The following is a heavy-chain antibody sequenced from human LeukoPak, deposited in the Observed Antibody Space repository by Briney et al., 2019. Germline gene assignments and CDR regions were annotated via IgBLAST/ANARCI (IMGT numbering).Heavy chain of an antibody. J-gene: IGHJ4*02. V-gene: IGHV4-39*01. D-gene: IGHD1-26*01. CDR1: GGSISSSSYY. Sequence: PSETLSLTCTVSGGSISSSSYYWGWIRQPPGKGLEWIGSIYYSGSTYYNPSLKSRVTISVDTSKNQFSLKLSSVTAADTAVYYCARPYIVGAAIDYWGQGTLVTVSS. CDR2: IYYSGST. CDR3: ARPYIVGAAIDY.